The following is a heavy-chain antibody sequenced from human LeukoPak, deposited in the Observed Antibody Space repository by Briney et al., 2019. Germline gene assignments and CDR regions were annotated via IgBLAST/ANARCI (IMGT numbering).Heavy chain of an antibody. J-gene: IGHJ4*02. CDR3: AKSFAVVPAATYFDY. Sequence: GGSLRLSCAASGFTFSSYGMHWVRQAPGKGLEWVAFIRYDGSNKYYTDSVKGRFTISRNNSKNTLYLQMNSLRAEDTAVYYCAKSFAVVPAATYFDYWGQGTLVTVSS. V-gene: IGHV3-30*02. CDR2: IRYDGSNK. D-gene: IGHD2-2*01. CDR1: GFTFSSYG.